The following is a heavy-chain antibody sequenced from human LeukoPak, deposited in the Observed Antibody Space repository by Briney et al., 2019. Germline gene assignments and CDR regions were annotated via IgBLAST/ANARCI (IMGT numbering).Heavy chain of an antibody. V-gene: IGHV1-2*02. D-gene: IGHD3-9*01. CDR3: ARPIRYFDWLPSDY. CDR1: GYTFTGYY. CDR2: INPNSGGT. Sequence: ASVKVSCKASGYTFTGYYMHWVRQAPGQGLEWMGWINPNSGGTNYAQKFQGRVTMTRDTSISTAYMELSRLGSDDTAVYYCARPIRYFDWLPSDYWGQGTLVTVSS. J-gene: IGHJ4*02.